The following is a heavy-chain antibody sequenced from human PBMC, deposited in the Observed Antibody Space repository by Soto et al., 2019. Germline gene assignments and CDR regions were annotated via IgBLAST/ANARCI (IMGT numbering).Heavy chain of an antibody. V-gene: IGHV3-66*01. CDR3: ARARTTAAGLFDY. J-gene: IGHJ4*02. D-gene: IGHD6-13*01. CDR1: GFAVSSNY. CDR2: IYSGGST. Sequence: EVLLVESGGGLVQPGGSLRLSCAASGFAVSSNYMTWVRQAPGKGLEWVSAIYSGGSTYYADSVKGRFIISRDNSKNTVYLRMNSLRVEDTAVYYCARARTTAAGLFDYWGQGTLVTVSS.